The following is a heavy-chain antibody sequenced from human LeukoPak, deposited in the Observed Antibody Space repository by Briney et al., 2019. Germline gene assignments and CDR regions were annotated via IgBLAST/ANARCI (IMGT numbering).Heavy chain of an antibody. CDR3: AKASVGHCSGAFCYHFDS. V-gene: IGHV3-23*01. D-gene: IGHD2-15*01. CDR2: ISGDNPGT. Sequence: PGGSLRLSCEASGSTFSTYAMSWVRQTPGKGLEWVAAISGDNPGTYHASSVRGRFTISRDNSKNTVHLQMNTLRAEDAAIYYCAKASVGHCSGAFCYHFDSWGQGTLVTVSS. J-gene: IGHJ4*02. CDR1: GSTFSTYA.